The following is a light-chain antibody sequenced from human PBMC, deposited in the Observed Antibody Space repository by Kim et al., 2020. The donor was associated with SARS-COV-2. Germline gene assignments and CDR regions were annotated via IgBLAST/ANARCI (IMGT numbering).Light chain of an antibody. CDR3: QAWDSSTANV. V-gene: IGLV3-1*01. CDR2: QDS. Sequence: VSPGQTASITCSGDKLGDKYACWYQQKPGQSPVLVIYQDSKRPSGIPERFSGSNSGNTATLTISGTQAMDEADYYCQAWDSSTANVFGTGTKVTVL. J-gene: IGLJ1*01. CDR1: KLGDKY.